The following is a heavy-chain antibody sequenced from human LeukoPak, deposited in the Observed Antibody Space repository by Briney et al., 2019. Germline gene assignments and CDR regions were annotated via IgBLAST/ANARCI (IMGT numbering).Heavy chain of an antibody. D-gene: IGHD3-10*01. Sequence: GASVEVSCKASGYTFTTYSMNWVRQAPGQGLEWMGWINTNTGNPTYAQGFTGRFVFSLDTSVSTAYLQISSLEAEDTAVYYCARDREIIAFDYWGQGTRVSVSS. V-gene: IGHV7-4-1*02. CDR3: ARDREIIAFDY. J-gene: IGHJ4*02. CDR2: INTNTGNP. CDR1: GYTFTTYS.